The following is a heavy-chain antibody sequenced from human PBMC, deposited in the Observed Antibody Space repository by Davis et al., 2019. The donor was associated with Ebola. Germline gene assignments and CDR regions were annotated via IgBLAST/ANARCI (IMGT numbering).Heavy chain of an antibody. D-gene: IGHD5-18*01. CDR2: ISAYNGQI. CDR3: AKDSNSWAYYDSAGYPFDH. J-gene: IGHJ4*02. CDR1: GYTFTSYG. Sequence: ASVKVSCKTSGYTFTSYGISWLRQAPGQGLEWMGWISAYNGQIKYAQKFEGRVTMTTDTSTNTGYMELRSLKSDDTAMYYCAKDSNSWAYYDSAGYPFDHWGQGTLVTVSS. V-gene: IGHV1-18*01.